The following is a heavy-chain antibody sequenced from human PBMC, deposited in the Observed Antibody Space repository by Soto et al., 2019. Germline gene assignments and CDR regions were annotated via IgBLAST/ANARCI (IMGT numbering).Heavy chain of an antibody. V-gene: IGHV3-23*01. D-gene: IGHD2-21*01. CDR3: AKEVTSCCYPGFDS. CDR2: ISGDGKAT. J-gene: IGHJ4*02. CDR1: GFYFSAYA. Sequence: EVQLLESGGDLVQPGGSLRLSCVASGFYFSAYALAWVRQAPGKGLECISGISGDGKATHYAESVRGRFTISRDNSKNTVYLRMDSLRAEDTALYYCAKEVTSCCYPGFDSWGQGTLVTVYS.